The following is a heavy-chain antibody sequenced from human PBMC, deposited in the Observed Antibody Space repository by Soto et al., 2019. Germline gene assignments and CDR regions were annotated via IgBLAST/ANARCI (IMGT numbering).Heavy chain of an antibody. CDR3: ARDHGSGSYISVIYYYYGMDV. D-gene: IGHD3-10*01. CDR2: ISSSSSYI. J-gene: IGHJ6*02. V-gene: IGHV3-21*01. CDR1: GFTFSSYS. Sequence: LRLSCAASGFTFSSYSMNWVRQAPGKGLEWVSSISSSSSYIYYADSVKGRFTISRDNAKNSLYLQMNSLRAEDTAVYYCARDHGSGSYISVIYYYYGMDVWGQGTTVTVSS.